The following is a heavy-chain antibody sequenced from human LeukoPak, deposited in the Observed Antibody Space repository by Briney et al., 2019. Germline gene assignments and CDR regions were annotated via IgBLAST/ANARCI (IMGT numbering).Heavy chain of an antibody. Sequence: PSETLSLTCAVSGYSISSAYYWGWIRQPPGKGLEWIGTISHSGTTYFNPSLKSRVTIFLDTSKNQFSLKLTSVTAADTAVYYCARFGSTSGRGFDPWGQGTLVIVSS. D-gene: IGHD2-2*01. CDR3: ARFGSTSGRGFDP. V-gene: IGHV4-38-2*01. CDR1: GYSISSAYY. CDR2: ISHSGTT. J-gene: IGHJ5*02.